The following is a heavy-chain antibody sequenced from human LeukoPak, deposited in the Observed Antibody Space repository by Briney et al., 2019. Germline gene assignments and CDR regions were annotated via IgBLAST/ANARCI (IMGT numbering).Heavy chain of an antibody. CDR2: IYSGGNT. Sequence: GGSLRLSCAPSGLTVSSHCMSGARQAPGEGVEWVSFIYSGGNTYYEDSVKGRFTISRDNSKSTLSLQMNSLRAEDTAIYYCATYRQVLLPFESWGQGTLVTVSS. D-gene: IGHD2-8*02. J-gene: IGHJ4*02. CDR3: ATYRQVLLPFES. CDR1: GLTVSSHC. V-gene: IGHV3-53*01.